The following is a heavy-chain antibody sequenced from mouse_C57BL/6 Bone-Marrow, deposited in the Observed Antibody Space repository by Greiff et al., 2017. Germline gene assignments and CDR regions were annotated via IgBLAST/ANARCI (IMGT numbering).Heavy chain of an antibody. CDR3: AREGYYYGSSYLYYYAMDY. J-gene: IGHJ4*01. CDR1: GYTFTSYW. CDR2: INPNSGST. Sequence: QVQLKQPGAELVKPGASVKLSCKASGYTFTSYWMHWVKQRPGQGLEWIGMINPNSGSTNYNEKFKSKATLTVDKSSSTAYMQLSSLTSEDSAVYYCAREGYYYGSSYLYYYAMDYWGQGTSVTVSS. D-gene: IGHD1-1*01. V-gene: IGHV1-64*01.